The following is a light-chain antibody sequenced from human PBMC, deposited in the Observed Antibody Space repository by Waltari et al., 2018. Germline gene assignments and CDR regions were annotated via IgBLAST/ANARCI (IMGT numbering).Light chain of an antibody. J-gene: IGLJ3*02. CDR1: SWHTSHS. V-gene: IGLV4-69*02. Sequence: QLVLTQSPSASASLGTSVTLTCALTSWHTSHSIPWHQHQADKGPRFLMKVDNDGSHTKGDGIPDRFSGSSSGAERYLTISSLQSEDEADYYCQTWVTGIGWLFGGGTKLTVL. CDR3: QTWVTGIGWL. CDR2: VDNDGSH.